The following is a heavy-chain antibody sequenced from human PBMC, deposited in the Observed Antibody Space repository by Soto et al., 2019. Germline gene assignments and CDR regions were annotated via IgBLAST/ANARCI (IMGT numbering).Heavy chain of an antibody. CDR3: ARPNYDFWSGRRNWFDP. Sequence: SETLSLTCNVSGDSMTSPPYYWGWIRQPPGKGLEWIGTVYYSGATYYNPSLRGRLTVSADTSKNYFSLRLTSVTAADTAVYYCARPNYDFWSGRRNWFDPWGQGTLVTVSS. J-gene: IGHJ5*02. V-gene: IGHV4-39*02. CDR2: VYYSGAT. CDR1: GDSMTSPPYY. D-gene: IGHD3-3*01.